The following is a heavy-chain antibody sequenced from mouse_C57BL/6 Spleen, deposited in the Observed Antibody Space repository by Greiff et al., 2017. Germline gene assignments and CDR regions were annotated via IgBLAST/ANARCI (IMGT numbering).Heavy chain of an antibody. CDR3: GWGYDYDVGLAY. CDR2: IRNKANNHAT. CDR1: GFTFSDAW. V-gene: IGHV6-6*01. J-gene: IGHJ3*01. Sequence: EVKLVESGGGLVQPGGSMKLSCAASGFTFSDAWMDWVRQSPEKGLEWVAEIRNKANNHATYYAESVKGRFTISRDDSKSSVYLQMNSLRDEDTGIYYCGWGYDYDVGLAYWGQGTLVTVSA. D-gene: IGHD2-4*01.